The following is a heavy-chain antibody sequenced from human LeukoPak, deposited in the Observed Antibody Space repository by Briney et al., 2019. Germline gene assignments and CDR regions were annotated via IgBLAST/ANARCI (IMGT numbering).Heavy chain of an antibody. CDR3: ARSSGSNPSIDY. Sequence: GGSLRLSCAASGFTFRSYAMHCVRQAPGRGRVYVSAISSNGGSTYYANSVKGRFTISRDNSKNTLYLQMGSLRAEDMAVYYCARSSGSNPSIDYWGQGTLVTVSS. J-gene: IGHJ4*02. D-gene: IGHD1-26*01. V-gene: IGHV3-64*01. CDR1: GFTFRSYA. CDR2: ISSNGGST.